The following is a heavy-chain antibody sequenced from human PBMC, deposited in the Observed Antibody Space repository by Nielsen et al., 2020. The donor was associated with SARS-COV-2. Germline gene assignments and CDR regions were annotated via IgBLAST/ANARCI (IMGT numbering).Heavy chain of an antibody. CDR2: IKQDGSEK. V-gene: IGHV3-7*01. D-gene: IGHD1-26*01. CDR1: GFTFSSYW. J-gene: IGHJ3*02. CDR3: AREKYSGSYQDDAFDI. Sequence: GESLKISCAASGFTFSSYWMSWVRQAPGKGLEWVANIKQDGSEKYYVDSVKGRFTISRDNAKNSLYLQMNSLRAEDTAVYYCAREKYSGSYQDDAFDIWGQGTMVTVSS.